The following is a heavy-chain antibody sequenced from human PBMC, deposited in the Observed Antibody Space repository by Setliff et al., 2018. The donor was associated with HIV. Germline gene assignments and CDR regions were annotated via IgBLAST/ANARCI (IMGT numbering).Heavy chain of an antibody. CDR3: VRGYCSSTTCYDDYYYMDV. J-gene: IGHJ6*03. Sequence: TLSLTCTVSGGSISSGSYYWSWIRQPAGKGLEWIGRIYTSGSTNYNPSLKSRVTISVDTSKNQFFLKLSSVTAADTAVYYCVRGYCSSTTCYDDYYYMDVWGKGSTVTVS. CDR2: IYTSGST. V-gene: IGHV4-61*02. CDR1: GGSISSGSYY. D-gene: IGHD2-2*01.